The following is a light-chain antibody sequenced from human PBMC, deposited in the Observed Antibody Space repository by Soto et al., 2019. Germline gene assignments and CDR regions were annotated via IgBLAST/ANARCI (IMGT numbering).Light chain of an antibody. Sequence: EIVLTQSPGTLSLSPGERATLSCRDSQSVSSSYLAWYQQKPGQAPRLLIYGASSRATGIPDRFCGSGSGTDFTLIVSRLEPEDFAVYYCQQYGSSPWSFGQGTKVDIK. CDR3: QQYGSSPWS. CDR2: GAS. V-gene: IGKV3-20*01. CDR1: QSVSSSY. J-gene: IGKJ1*01.